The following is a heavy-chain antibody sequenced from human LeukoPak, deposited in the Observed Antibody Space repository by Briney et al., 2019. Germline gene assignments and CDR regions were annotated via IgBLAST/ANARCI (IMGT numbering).Heavy chain of an antibody. CDR2: MDHSGST. CDR1: GGSFSGHY. D-gene: IGHD3-3*01. Sequence: SETLSLTCAVYGGSFSGHYWSWIRQPPGKGLEWIGEMDHSGSTNYNPSLKSRVTISVDTSKNQFSLNLSSVTAADTAVYYCASSQGDAWSGYVLNVWGKGTTVTVSS. V-gene: IGHV4-34*01. CDR3: ASSQGDAWSGYVLNV. J-gene: IGHJ6*04.